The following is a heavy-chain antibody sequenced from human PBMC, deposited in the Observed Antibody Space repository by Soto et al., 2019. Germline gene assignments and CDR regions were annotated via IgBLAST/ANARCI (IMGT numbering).Heavy chain of an antibody. J-gene: IGHJ4*02. CDR1: GFTFSSYW. CDR3: ARDLHIVVVTASHYFDY. V-gene: IGHV3-7*03. Sequence: ESGGGLVQPGGSLRLSCAASGFTFSSYWMSWVRQAPGKGLEWVANIKQDGSEKYYVDSVKGRFTISRDNAKNSLYLQMNSLRGEDTAVYYCARDLHIVVVTASHYFDYWGQGTLVTVSS. CDR2: IKQDGSEK. D-gene: IGHD2-21*02.